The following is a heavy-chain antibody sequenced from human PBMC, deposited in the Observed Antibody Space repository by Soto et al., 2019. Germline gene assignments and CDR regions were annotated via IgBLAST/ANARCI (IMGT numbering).Heavy chain of an antibody. J-gene: IGHJ6*02. CDR3: AAVAVAGTYYYYGMEV. CDR1: GGTFSSYA. V-gene: IGHV1-69*06. Sequence: SVKVSCKACGGTFSSYAISWVRQAPGQGLEWMGGIIPIFGTANYAQKFQGRVTITADKSTSTAYMELSSLRSEDTAVYYCAAVAVAGTYYYYGMEVWGQGTTVTVSS. D-gene: IGHD6-19*01. CDR2: IIPIFGTA.